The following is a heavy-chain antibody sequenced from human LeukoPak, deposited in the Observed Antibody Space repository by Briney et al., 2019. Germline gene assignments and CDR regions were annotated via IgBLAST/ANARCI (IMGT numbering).Heavy chain of an antibody. D-gene: IGHD2-2*01. Sequence: GGSLRLSCAASGFTFTNSGMHWVRQAPGRGLEWVAFIQFHGSDIFYADSVEGRFTISRDNSKNTLYLQMNSLRPEDTAVYYCAKDNPIEKVPGLGPGSWGQGTLVTVSS. CDR2: IQFHGSDI. V-gene: IGHV3-30*02. CDR1: GFTFTNSG. J-gene: IGHJ5*02. CDR3: AKDNPIEKVPGLGPGS.